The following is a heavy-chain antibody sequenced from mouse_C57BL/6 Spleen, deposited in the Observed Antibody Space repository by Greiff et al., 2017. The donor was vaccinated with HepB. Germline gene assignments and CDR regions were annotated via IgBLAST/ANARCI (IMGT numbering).Heavy chain of an antibody. CDR2: IYPGDGDT. D-gene: IGHD1-1*01. J-gene: IGHJ3*01. Sequence: QVQLKQSGAELVKPGASVKISCKASGYAFSSYWMNWVKQRPGKGLEWIGQIYPGDGDTNYNGKFKGKATLTADKSSSTAYMQLSSLTSEDSAVYFCARSEYYGRRGFAYWGQGTLVTVSA. V-gene: IGHV1-80*01. CDR1: GYAFSSYW. CDR3: ARSEYYGRRGFAY.